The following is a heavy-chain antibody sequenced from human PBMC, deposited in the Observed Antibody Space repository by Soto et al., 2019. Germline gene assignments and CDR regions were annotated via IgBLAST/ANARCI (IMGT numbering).Heavy chain of an antibody. D-gene: IGHD2-8*02. CDR1: GFPFSRYW. Sequence: VQLVESGGDLVQPGGSLRLSCAASGFPFSRYWMHWVRQDPVKGLVWVSRIKSDGSDIRYADAVKGRFTISRDNGKNTLYLQMYSLRVEDTAVYYCAESSTERGLGYWGQGTLVTVSS. V-gene: IGHV3-74*01. J-gene: IGHJ4*02. CDR3: AESSTERGLGY. CDR2: IKSDGSDI.